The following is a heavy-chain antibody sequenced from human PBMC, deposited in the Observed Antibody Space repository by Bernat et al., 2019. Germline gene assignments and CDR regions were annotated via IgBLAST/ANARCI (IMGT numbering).Heavy chain of an antibody. V-gene: IGHV3-33*01. CDR2: IWYDGSNK. D-gene: IGHD5-12*01. CDR3: ARDVGWLRLCMNVPFDY. CDR1: GFTFSSYG. Sequence: QVQLVESGGGVVQPGRSLRLSCAASGFTFSSYGMHWVRQAPGKGLEWVAVIWYDGSNKYYADSVKGRFTISRDNSKNTLYLQMNSLRAEDTAVYYCARDVGWLRLCMNVPFDYWGQGTLVTVS. J-gene: IGHJ4*02.